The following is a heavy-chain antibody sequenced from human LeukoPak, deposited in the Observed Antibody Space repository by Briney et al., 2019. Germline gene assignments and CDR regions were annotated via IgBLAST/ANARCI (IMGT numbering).Heavy chain of an antibody. CDR3: ARGDDILTGYYNSPDAFDI. J-gene: IGHJ3*02. V-gene: IGHV4-39*07. CDR2: IYYSGST. D-gene: IGHD3-9*01. Sequence: SETLSLTCTVSGGSISSSSYYWGWIRQPPGKGLEWIGSIYYSGSTYYNPSLKSRVTISVDTSKNQFSLKLSSVTAADTAVYYCARGDDILTGYYNSPDAFDIWGQGTMVTVSS. CDR1: GGSISSSSYY.